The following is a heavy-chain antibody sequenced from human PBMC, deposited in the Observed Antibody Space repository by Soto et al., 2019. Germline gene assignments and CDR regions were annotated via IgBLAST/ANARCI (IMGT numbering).Heavy chain of an antibody. D-gene: IGHD7-27*01. CDR2: INHSGST. CDR1: GGSFSGYY. J-gene: IGHJ5*02. Sequence: SETLSLTCAVYGGSFSGYYWSWIRQPPGKGLEWIGEINHSGSTNYNPSLKSRVTISVDTSKNQFSLKLSSVTAADTAVYYCARAPFTGNSGWFDPWGQGTLVTVSS. V-gene: IGHV4-34*01. CDR3: ARAPFTGNSGWFDP.